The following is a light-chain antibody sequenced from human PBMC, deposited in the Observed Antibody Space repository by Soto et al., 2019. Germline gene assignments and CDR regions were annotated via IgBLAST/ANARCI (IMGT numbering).Light chain of an antibody. Sequence: HLTQSPSTLSASVGDRVTITCRASHSVSSWLAWYQQKPGKAPNLLIYDASSLESGVPSRFSGSGSGTEFTLTITSLQPVDFATYYCQQYHTYWTFGQGTKVDI. CDR1: HSVSSW. CDR3: QQYHTYWT. CDR2: DAS. V-gene: IGKV1-5*01. J-gene: IGKJ1*01.